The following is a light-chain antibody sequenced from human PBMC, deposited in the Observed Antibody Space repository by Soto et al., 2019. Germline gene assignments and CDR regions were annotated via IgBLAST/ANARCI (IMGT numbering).Light chain of an antibody. V-gene: IGKV3-20*01. CDR1: ESVSSY. J-gene: IGKJ1*01. CDR2: GAS. CDR3: QQYGSSGT. Sequence: EIVLTQSPATLSLSAGERATLSCRASESVSSYLAWYQQKPGQAPGLLIYGASNRATGIPDRFSGSGSGTDFTLTISRLEPEDFAVYYCQQYGSSGTFGQGTKVDIK.